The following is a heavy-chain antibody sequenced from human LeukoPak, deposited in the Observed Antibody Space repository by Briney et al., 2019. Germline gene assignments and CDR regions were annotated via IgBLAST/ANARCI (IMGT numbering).Heavy chain of an antibody. CDR2: IYHSGST. V-gene: IGHV4-30-2*01. J-gene: IGHJ4*02. CDR3: ARDYGGNSAYFDY. D-gene: IGHD4-23*01. CDR1: GGSISSGGYY. Sequence: PSQTLSLTCTVSGGSISSGGYYWSWIRQPPGKGLEWIGYIYHSGSTYYNPSLKSRVTISVDRSKNQFSLKLSSVTAADTAVYSFARDYGGNSAYFDYWGQGTLSPSPQ.